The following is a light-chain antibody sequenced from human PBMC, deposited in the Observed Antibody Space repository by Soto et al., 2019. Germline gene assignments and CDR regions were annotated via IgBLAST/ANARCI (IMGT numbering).Light chain of an antibody. Sequence: QSVLTQPPSVSGAPGQRVTISCTGSSSNIGAGYDVHWYQQLPGTAPKLLIYGNNNRPSGVPDRFSGSKSGTSASPAITGRQAEDEADYYCQSYDSSLSGVVFGGGTKLTVL. CDR3: QSYDSSLSGVV. CDR2: GNN. CDR1: SSNIGAGYD. V-gene: IGLV1-40*01. J-gene: IGLJ2*01.